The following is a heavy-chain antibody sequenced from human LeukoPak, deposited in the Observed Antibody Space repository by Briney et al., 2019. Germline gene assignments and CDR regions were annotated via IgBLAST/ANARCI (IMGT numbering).Heavy chain of an antibody. D-gene: IGHD6-13*01. CDR3: ARDWGGIAAAY. V-gene: IGHV3-7*01. J-gene: IGHJ4*02. CDR1: GFRFNTYW. CDR2: IKQDGNEK. Sequence: GGSLRLSCAASGFRFNTYWMSWVRQAPGKGLEWVANIKQDGNEKYYADSVKGRFTISRDNGKNSLDLQMNSLRAEDTAVYYCARDWGGIAAAYWGQGTLVTVSS.